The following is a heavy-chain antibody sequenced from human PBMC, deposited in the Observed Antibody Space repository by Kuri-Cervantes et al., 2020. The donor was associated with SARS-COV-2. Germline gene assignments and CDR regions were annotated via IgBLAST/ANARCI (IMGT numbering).Heavy chain of an antibody. V-gene: IGHV3-11*01. CDR3: ARGAHDYYYYGMDV. J-gene: IGHJ6*02. CDR1: GFTFSDYY. CDR2: ISSSGSTI. Sequence: GESLKISCAASGFTFSDYYMSWIRQAPGKGLEWVSYISSSGSTICYADSVKGRFTISRDNAKNSLYLQMNSLRAEDTAVYYCARGAHDYYYYGMDVRGQGTTVTVSS.